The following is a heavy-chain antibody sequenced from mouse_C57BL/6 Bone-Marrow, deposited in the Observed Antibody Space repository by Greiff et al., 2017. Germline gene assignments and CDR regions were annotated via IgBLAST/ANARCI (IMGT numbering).Heavy chain of an antibody. CDR2: ISSGGSYT. CDR1: GFTFSSYG. Sequence: EVQLVESGGDLVKPGGSLKLSCAASGFTFSSYGMSWVRQTPDKRLEWVATISSGGSYTYYPDSVKGRFTISRDNAKNTLYLQMSSLKSEDTAMYYCARYDYDGYFDVWGTGTTVTVSS. J-gene: IGHJ1*03. D-gene: IGHD2-4*01. V-gene: IGHV5-6*01. CDR3: ARYDYDGYFDV.